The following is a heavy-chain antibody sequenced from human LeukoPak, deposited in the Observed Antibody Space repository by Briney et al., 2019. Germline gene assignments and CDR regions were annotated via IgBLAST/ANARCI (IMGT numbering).Heavy chain of an antibody. CDR3: AVIAASGPVDY. J-gene: IGHJ4*02. CDR1: GGSFSGYY. CDR2: INQSGST. V-gene: IGHV4-34*01. D-gene: IGHD6-13*01. Sequence: SETLSLTCAVYGGSFSGYYWSWIRQPPGKGLEWIGKINQSGSTNYNPSLKSRVTISVDTSKNQFSPKLSSVTAADTAVYYCAVIAASGPVDYWGQGTLVTVSS.